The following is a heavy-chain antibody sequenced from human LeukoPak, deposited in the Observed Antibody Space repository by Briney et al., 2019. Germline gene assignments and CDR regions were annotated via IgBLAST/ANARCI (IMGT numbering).Heavy chain of an antibody. CDR2: IHLDGRTT. CDR3: ARGGSPSDY. V-gene: IGHV3-74*01. J-gene: IGHJ4*02. CDR1: GFNFYDYA. D-gene: IGHD3-16*01. Sequence: PGRSLRLSCVASGFNFYDYAMHWVRHVPGKGLEWVSRIHLDGRTTNYADSVKGRFTISRDNAKNTLYLEMNSLRAEDTAVYYCARGGSPSDYWGQGTLVTVS.